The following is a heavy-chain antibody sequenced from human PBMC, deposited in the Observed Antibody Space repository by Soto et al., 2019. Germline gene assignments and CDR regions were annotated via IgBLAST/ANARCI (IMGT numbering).Heavy chain of an antibody. V-gene: IGHV3-53*02. CDR2: IYSGDST. Sequence: EVQLVETGGGLVQPGGSLRLSCAVSGFTVRNNYLSWVRQAPGKGLEWVSVIYSGDSTYYADSVEGRFTISRDSSTNTLYLQMNSLRVDDTAMYYCVRDGRRDQPLGAWGQGTLVTVSS. CDR3: VRDGRRDQPLGA. D-gene: IGHD3-16*01. J-gene: IGHJ5*02. CDR1: GFTVRNNY.